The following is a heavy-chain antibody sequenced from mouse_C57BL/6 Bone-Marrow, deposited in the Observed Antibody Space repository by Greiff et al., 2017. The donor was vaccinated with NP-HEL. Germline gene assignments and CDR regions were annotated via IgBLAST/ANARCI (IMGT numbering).Heavy chain of an antibody. CDR1: GFSLTSYG. CDR2: IWSGGST. J-gene: IGHJ3*01. D-gene: IGHD2-3*01. CDR3: ARNPHGYYGFAY. Sequence: QVQLKESGPGLVQPSQSLSITCTVSGFSLTSYGVHWVRQSPGKGLEWLGVIWSGGSTDYNAAFISRLSISKDNSKSQVFFKMNSLQTDDTAIYYCARNPHGYYGFAYWGQGTLVTVSA. V-gene: IGHV2-2*01.